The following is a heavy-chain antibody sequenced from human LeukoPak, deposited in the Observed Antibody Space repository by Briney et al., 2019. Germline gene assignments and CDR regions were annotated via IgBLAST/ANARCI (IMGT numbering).Heavy chain of an antibody. CDR3: ARGTIAAPGTDY. J-gene: IGHJ4*02. CDR2: MNQDGSVK. Sequence: GGSLRLSCAASGFTFSSYWMDWVRQAPGKGLEWVANMNQDGSVKHHADSVKGRFTISRDNAKNSLYLQMNSLRAEDTAVYYCARGTIAAPGTDYWGQGGLVTASS. V-gene: IGHV3-7*01. D-gene: IGHD6-13*01. CDR1: GFTFSSYW.